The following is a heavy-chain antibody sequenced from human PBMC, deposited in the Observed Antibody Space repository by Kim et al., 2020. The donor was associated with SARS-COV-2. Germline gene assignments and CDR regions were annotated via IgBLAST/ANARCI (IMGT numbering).Heavy chain of an antibody. V-gene: IGHV3-48*02. J-gene: IGHJ4*02. Sequence: ADSGKGRFTISRDNAKNSLYLQMNSLRDEDTAVYYCARVDDIVVVIPSDYWGQGTLVTVSS. D-gene: IGHD2-21*01. CDR3: ARVDDIVVVIPSDY.